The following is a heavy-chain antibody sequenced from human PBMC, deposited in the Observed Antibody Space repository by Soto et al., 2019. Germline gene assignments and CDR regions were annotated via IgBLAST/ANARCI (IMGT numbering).Heavy chain of an antibody. CDR1: GGSISGYY. CDR3: ARGGYSSGWNNYFDS. V-gene: IGHV4-59*01. D-gene: IGHD6-19*01. J-gene: IGHJ4*02. Sequence: SETLSLTCTVSGGSISGYYWSWIRQPPGKGLEWIGYIYYSGSTNYNPSLKRRVTISADTSKNQFSLKLTSVTAADTAVYYCARGGYSSGWNNYFDSWGQGTLVTVSS. CDR2: IYYSGST.